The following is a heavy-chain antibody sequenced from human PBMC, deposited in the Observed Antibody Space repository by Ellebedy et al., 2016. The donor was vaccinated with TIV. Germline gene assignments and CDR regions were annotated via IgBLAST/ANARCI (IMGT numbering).Heavy chain of an antibody. CDR3: ARVGNYYGGKPSYYFDY. Sequence: AASVKVSCKASGCTFISYAINGVRQVPGQGLEWMGGIIPILGKANYAQKFQGRVTITADESTYTAYMELSSLRSEDTAVYYCARVGNYYGGKPSYYFDYWGQGTLVTVSS. J-gene: IGHJ4*02. CDR1: GCTFISYA. CDR2: IIPILGKA. D-gene: IGHD4-23*01. V-gene: IGHV1-69*10.